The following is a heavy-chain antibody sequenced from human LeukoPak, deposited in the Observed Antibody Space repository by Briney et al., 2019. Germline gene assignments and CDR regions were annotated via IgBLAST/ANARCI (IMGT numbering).Heavy chain of an antibody. CDR2: IKEDESAK. Sequence: GSLRLSCVASGFIFTDHWMNWVRQAPGKGLEWVANIKEDESAKFYADSVRGRFTISRDNAKNSLYLQMNNLRVEDTAVYYCARDSSGYQWGQGTLVTVSS. D-gene: IGHD3-22*01. V-gene: IGHV3-7*01. CDR1: GFIFTDHW. J-gene: IGHJ4*02. CDR3: ARDSSGYQ.